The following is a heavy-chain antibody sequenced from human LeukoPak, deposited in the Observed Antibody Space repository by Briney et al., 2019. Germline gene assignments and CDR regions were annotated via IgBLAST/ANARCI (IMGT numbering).Heavy chain of an antibody. CDR2: ISAYNGNT. CDR1: GYTFTKYG. Sequence: ASVKVSCKASGYTFTKYGITWVRQAPGQGLEWMGWISAYNGNTNYAQKLQGRVTMTTDTSTSTAYMELRSLRSDDTAVYYCARVGRSYYGGHAFDIWGQGTMVTVSS. CDR3: ARVGRSYYGGHAFDI. V-gene: IGHV1-18*01. J-gene: IGHJ3*02. D-gene: IGHD1-26*01.